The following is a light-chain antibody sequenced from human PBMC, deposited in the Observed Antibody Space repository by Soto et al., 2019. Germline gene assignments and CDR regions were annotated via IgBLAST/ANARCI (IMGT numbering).Light chain of an antibody. Sequence: EIVLTQSPATLSLSPGETAALSCRASQSISDYLAWYQQTPGQAPRLLIYDASNRATGVPGRFGGSGSGTDFTLTISSLEPEYFAVYCCQRRSNWPLTFGGGTKVDLK. V-gene: IGKV3-11*01. CDR1: QSISDY. CDR3: QRRSNWPLT. J-gene: IGKJ4*01. CDR2: DAS.